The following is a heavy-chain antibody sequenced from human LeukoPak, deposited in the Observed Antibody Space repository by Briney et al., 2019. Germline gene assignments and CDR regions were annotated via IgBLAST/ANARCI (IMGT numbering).Heavy chain of an antibody. J-gene: IGHJ4*02. V-gene: IGHV3-23*01. CDR3: AKDFGPGENY. D-gene: IGHD3-10*01. CDR1: GFTFSSYA. Sequence: GGSLRLSCAASGFTFSSYAMSWVRQAPGKGLEWVSAFSGSGGSTYYADSVKGWFTISRDNSKNTLYLQMNSLRAGDTAVYYCAKDFGPGENYWGQGTLVTVSS. CDR2: FSGSGGST.